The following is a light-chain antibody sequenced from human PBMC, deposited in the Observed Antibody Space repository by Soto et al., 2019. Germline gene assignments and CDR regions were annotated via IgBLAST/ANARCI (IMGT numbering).Light chain of an antibody. CDR1: QSLVTTNGDTY. CDR3: MQGTHWPPWT. V-gene: IGKV2-30*01. Sequence: DVVMTQSPLSLPVTLGQPASISCRSSQSLVTTNGDTYLNWFHQRPGQSPRRLIYKVSNRDSGVPDRFSGSGSDTNFTLKISRVEAEDVGFYYCMQGTHWPPWTFGQGTKVEIK. CDR2: KVS. J-gene: IGKJ1*01.